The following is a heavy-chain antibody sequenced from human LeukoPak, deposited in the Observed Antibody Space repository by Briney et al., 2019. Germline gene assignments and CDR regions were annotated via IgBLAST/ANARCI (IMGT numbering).Heavy chain of an antibody. CDR1: GLTFSNFW. D-gene: IGHD3-16*01. V-gene: IGHV3-7*01. Sequence: GGSLRLSCADSGLTFSNFWMSWVRQAPGKGLEWVANINQDGTEKYYVDSVKGRFTISRDNAKTSLYLQMNSLRAEDTAVYYCARGKFDFDYWGQGTLVTVSS. J-gene: IGHJ4*02. CDR3: ARGKFDFDY. CDR2: INQDGTEK.